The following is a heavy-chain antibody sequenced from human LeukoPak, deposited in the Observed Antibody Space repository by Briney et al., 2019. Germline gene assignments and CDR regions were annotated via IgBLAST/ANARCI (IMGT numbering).Heavy chain of an antibody. CDR3: ARYRFLRNYYYGIDI. Sequence: PGGSLRLSCAASDFSVSSNYMNWVRQAPGKGLEWVSVINSGSETFCADSVKGRFTISTDNSKNRVYLQMNNLSAEDTAVYYCARYRFLRNYYYGIDIWGRGTTVTVSS. J-gene: IGHJ6*02. D-gene: IGHD3-10*01. CDR2: INSGSET. CDR1: DFSVSSNY. V-gene: IGHV3-53*01.